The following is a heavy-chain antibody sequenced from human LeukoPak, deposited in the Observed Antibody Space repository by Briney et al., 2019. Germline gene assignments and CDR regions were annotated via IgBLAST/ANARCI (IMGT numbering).Heavy chain of an antibody. CDR1: GYTFNSYA. J-gene: IGHJ4*02. Sequence: GASVKVSCKASGYTFNSYAIAWVRQAPGQGLEWMGGIIPMFDTPDYAQKFQGRVTITADKSTSTVYMELSSLRSEDTAVYYCARGLIVVRPTSSYYFDYWGQGTLVTVSS. V-gene: IGHV1-69*06. D-gene: IGHD3-22*01. CDR3: ARGLIVVRPTSSYYFDY. CDR2: IIPMFDTP.